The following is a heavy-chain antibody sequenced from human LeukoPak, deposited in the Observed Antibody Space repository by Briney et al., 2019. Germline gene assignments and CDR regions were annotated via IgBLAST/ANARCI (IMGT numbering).Heavy chain of an antibody. J-gene: IGHJ3*02. D-gene: IGHD2-2*01. CDR2: IYYSGST. CDR3: ARYTVPGSLASPHDAFDI. CDR1: GGSISSSSYY. Sequence: SETLSLTCTVSGGSISSSSYYWGWIRQPPGKGLEWIVSIYYSGSTYYNPSLKSRVTISVDTSKNQFSLKLSSVTAADTAVYYCARYTVPGSLASPHDAFDIWGQGTMVTVSS. V-gene: IGHV4-39*01.